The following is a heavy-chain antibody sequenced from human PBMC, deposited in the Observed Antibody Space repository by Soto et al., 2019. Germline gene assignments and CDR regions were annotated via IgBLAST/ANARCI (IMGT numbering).Heavy chain of an antibody. CDR1: GFTFSSYW. D-gene: IGHD6-13*01. CDR3: ARGRRAAAGPGYFDY. Sequence: EVQLVESGGGLVQPGGSLRLSCAASGFTFSSYWMSWVRQAPGKGLEWVANIKQDGSEKYYVDSVKGRFTISSDNAKNSLYLQMNSLRAEDTAVYYCARGRRAAAGPGYFDYWGQGTLVTVSS. V-gene: IGHV3-7*03. J-gene: IGHJ4*02. CDR2: IKQDGSEK.